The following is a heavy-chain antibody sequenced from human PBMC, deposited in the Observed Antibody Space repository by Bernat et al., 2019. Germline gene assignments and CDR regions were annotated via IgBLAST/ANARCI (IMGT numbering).Heavy chain of an antibody. V-gene: IGHV1-18*01. Sequence: QVQLVQSGAELKKPGASVKVSCKASGYTFTNFDIMWVRQAPGQGLEWMGWISTHNGNTNYAQKVQGRVTVTTDTSTSTAYMELRSLRSDDTAVYYCARGFCTSSNWDDWFDPWGQGTLVTVSS. D-gene: IGHD2-2*01. J-gene: IGHJ5*02. CDR1: GYTFTNFD. CDR2: ISTHNGNT. CDR3: ARGFCTSSNWDDWFDP.